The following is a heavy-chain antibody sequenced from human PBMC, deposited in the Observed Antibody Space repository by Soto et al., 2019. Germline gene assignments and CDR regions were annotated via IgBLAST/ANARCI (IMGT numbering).Heavy chain of an antibody. J-gene: IGHJ6*02. V-gene: IGHV1-69*06. Sequence: SVKVSCKASGGTFSSYAISWVRQAPGQGLEWMGGIIPIFGTANYAQKFQGRVTITAGKSTSTAYMELSSLRSEDTAVYYCAGGTGLYYYYGMDVWGQGTTVTVSS. D-gene: IGHD1-1*01. CDR1: GGTFSSYA. CDR2: IIPIFGTA. CDR3: AGGTGLYYYYGMDV.